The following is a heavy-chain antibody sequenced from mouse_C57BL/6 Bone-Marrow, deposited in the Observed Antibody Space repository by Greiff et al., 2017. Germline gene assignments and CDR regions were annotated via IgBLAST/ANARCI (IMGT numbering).Heavy chain of an antibody. CDR1: GFTFSDYG. CDR2: ISNLAYSI. J-gene: IGHJ4*01. CDR3: ARRPYVGYYAMDY. D-gene: IGHD1-1*01. Sequence: EVHLVESGGGLVQPGGSLKLSCAASGFTFSDYGMAWVRQAPRKGPEWVAFISNLAYSIYYADTVTGRFTISRENAKNTLYLEMSSLRSEDTAMYYCARRPYVGYYAMDYWGQGTSVTVSS. V-gene: IGHV5-15*01.